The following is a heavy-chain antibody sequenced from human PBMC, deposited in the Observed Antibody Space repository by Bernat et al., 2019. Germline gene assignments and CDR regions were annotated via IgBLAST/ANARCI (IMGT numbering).Heavy chain of an antibody. CDR1: GFTFSHYG. D-gene: IGHD1-26*01. J-gene: IGHJ4*02. V-gene: IGHV3-30*03. CDR2: TSYDGNYK. CDR3: ARDRTVGATAQDF. Sequence: QLQLVVSGGGVVLPGRSLTLSCATSGFTFSHYGIHWVCQAPGKGLEWVAFTSYDGNYKYYADAVKGRITISRETSNNTVILQMNSLRGEDTAVYFCARDRTVGATAQDFWGQGTLVTISS.